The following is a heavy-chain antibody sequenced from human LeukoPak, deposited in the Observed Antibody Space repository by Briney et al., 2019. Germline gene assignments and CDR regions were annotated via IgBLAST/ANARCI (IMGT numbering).Heavy chain of an antibody. CDR3: AKELIYSSSWYIYYYFDY. CDR1: GFTFSSYA. D-gene: IGHD6-13*01. CDR2: ISGSGGST. J-gene: IGHJ4*02. V-gene: IGHV3-23*01. Sequence: SGGSLRLSCAASGFTFSSYAMSWVRQAPGKWLEWVSAISGSGGSTYYADSVKGRFTISRDNSKNTLFLQMNSLRAEDTAIYYCAKELIYSSSWYIYYYFDYWGQGTLVTVSS.